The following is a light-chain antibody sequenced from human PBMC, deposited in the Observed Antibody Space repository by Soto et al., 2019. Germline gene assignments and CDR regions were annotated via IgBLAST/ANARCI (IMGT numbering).Light chain of an antibody. CDR1: VLPKQY. J-gene: IGLJ2*01. V-gene: IGLV3-25*03. Sequence: SYELRQPPSLSMSPGQTARITCSGDVLPKQYIYWYHQKSGQAPVLVIFKDNERPSGIPERFSGSISGTTATLAISGVQAEDEADYYCHSADITGTYQVFGGGTKVTVL. CDR3: HSADITGTYQV. CDR2: KDN.